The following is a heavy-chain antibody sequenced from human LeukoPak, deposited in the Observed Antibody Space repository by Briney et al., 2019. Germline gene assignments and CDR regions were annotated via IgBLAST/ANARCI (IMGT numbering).Heavy chain of an antibody. CDR2: INHSGST. CDR3: ARTTGSGWYSHYYYYYMDV. CDR1: GGSFSGYY. V-gene: IGHV4-34*01. D-gene: IGHD6-19*01. Sequence: SETLSLTCAVYGGSFSGYYWSWIRQPPGKGLEWIGEINHSGSTNYNPSLKSRVTISVDTSKNQFSLKLSSVTAADTAVYYCARTTGSGWYSHYYYYYMDVWGKGTTVTVSS. J-gene: IGHJ6*03.